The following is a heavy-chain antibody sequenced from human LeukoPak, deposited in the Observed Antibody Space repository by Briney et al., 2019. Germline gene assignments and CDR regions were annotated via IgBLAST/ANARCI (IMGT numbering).Heavy chain of an antibody. CDR1: GGSISRYY. J-gene: IGHJ4*02. CDR2: IYYSGST. Sequence: SETLSLTCTVAGGSISRYYWSWIRQPPGKGLEWIGYIYYSGSTNYNPSLKSRVTISVDTSKNQFSLKLSSVTAADTAVYYCARVGPRAVAGTHGDYWGQGTLVTVSS. V-gene: IGHV4-59*01. CDR3: ARVGPRAVAGTHGDY. D-gene: IGHD6-19*01.